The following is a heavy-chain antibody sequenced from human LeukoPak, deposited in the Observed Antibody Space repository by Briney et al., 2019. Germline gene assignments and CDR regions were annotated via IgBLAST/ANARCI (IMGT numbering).Heavy chain of an antibody. Sequence: GGSLRLSCAASGFTFSSFGMHWVRQAPGKGLEWVSCIQYDGSEKYYADSVKGRFTISRDNSENTLYLQMNSPRGEDTAVYYCAKNRGYNYGGDSFSVWGQGTLVTVSS. J-gene: IGHJ3*01. CDR3: AKNRGYNYGGDSFSV. CDR2: IQYDGSEK. V-gene: IGHV3-30*02. D-gene: IGHD5-18*01. CDR1: GFTFSSFG.